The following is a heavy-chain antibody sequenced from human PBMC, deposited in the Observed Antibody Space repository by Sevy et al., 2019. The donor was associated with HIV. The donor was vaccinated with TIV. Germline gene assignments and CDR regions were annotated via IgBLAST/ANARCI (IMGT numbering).Heavy chain of an antibody. D-gene: IGHD6-19*01. CDR1: GFTFSDYY. CDR3: ARAEKKQWLPD. CDR2: ISSSGSTI. J-gene: IGHJ4*02. Sequence: GGSPRLSCAASGFTFSDYYMSWIRQAPGKGLEWVSYISSSGSTIYYADSVKGRFTISRDNAKNSLYLQMNSLRAEDTAVYYCARAEKKQWLPDWGQGTLVTVSS. V-gene: IGHV3-11*01.